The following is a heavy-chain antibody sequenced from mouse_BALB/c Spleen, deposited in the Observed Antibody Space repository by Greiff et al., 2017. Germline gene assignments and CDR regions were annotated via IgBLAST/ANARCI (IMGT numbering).Heavy chain of an antibody. J-gene: IGHJ4*01. CDR3: ARKNYGNYYAMDY. Sequence: VQLVESGPGLVAPSQSLSITCTVSGFSLTSYGVHWVRQPPGKGLEWLGVIWAGGSTNYNSALMSRLSISKDNSKSQVFLKMNSLQTDDTAMYYCARKNYGNYYAMDYWGQGTSVTVSS. CDR1: GFSLTSYG. D-gene: IGHD2-1*01. V-gene: IGHV2-9*02. CDR2: IWAGGST.